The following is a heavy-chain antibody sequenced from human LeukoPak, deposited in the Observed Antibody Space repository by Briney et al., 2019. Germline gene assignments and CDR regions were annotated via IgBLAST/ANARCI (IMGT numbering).Heavy chain of an antibody. V-gene: IGHV3-48*01. CDR3: AKAPPYCGGDCYSWYFDY. CDR2: ISVTSEK. CDR1: GFTFSSFR. Sequence: PGGSLRLSCAASGFTFSSFRMNWVRQAPGKGLEWLSDISVTSEKSYADSVKGRFTISRDNSKNTLHLQMNSLRAEDTAIYYCAKAPPYCGGDCYSWYFDYWGQGTLVTVSS. D-gene: IGHD2-21*02. J-gene: IGHJ4*02.